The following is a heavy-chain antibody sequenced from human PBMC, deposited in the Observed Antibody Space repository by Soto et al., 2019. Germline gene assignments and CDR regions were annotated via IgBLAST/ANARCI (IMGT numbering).Heavy chain of an antibody. CDR2: IYYSGST. Sequence: SETLSLTCTVSGGSISSYYWSWIRQPPGKGLEWIGYIYYSGSTNYNPSLKSRVTISVNTSKNQFSLKLSSVTAADPAVYYCARRWGRTFDYWGQGTLVTVSS. CDR3: ARRWGRTFDY. CDR1: GGSISSYY. J-gene: IGHJ4*02. V-gene: IGHV4-59*08. D-gene: IGHD7-27*01.